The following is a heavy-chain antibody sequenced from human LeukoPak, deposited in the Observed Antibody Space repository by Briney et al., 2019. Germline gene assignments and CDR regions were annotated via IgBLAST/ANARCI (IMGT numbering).Heavy chain of an antibody. J-gene: IGHJ4*02. Sequence: SETLSLTCTGSGGSISSYYWSWIRQPPGKGLEWIGYIYYSGSTNYNPSLKSRVTISVDTSKNQFSLKLSSVTAADTAVYYCARGLSWSGWFDYWGQGTLVTVSS. CDR2: IYYSGST. D-gene: IGHD6-19*01. V-gene: IGHV4-59*01. CDR1: GGSISSYY. CDR3: ARGLSWSGWFDY.